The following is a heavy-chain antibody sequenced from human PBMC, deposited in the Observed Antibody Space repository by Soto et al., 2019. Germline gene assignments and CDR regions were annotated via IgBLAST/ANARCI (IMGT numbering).Heavy chain of an antibody. CDR3: ARARYQLLHPYYYGMDV. Sequence: PSETLSLTCTVSGGSISSYYWSWIRQSPGKGLEWIGYIHYSGSTKSNPSLKSRVTISVDTSRNQVSLKLSSVTAADSAVYFCARARYQLLHPYYYGMDVWRQGTTVTVSS. CDR1: GGSISSYY. V-gene: IGHV4-59*01. D-gene: IGHD2-2*01. J-gene: IGHJ6*02. CDR2: IHYSGST.